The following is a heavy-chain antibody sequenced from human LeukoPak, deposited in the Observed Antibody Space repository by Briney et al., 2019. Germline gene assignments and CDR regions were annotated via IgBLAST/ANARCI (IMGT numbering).Heavy chain of an antibody. Sequence: SVKVSCKASGGTFSSYAISWVRQAPGQGLEWMGGIIPIFGTANYAQKFQGRVTITADKSTSTAYMELSSLRSEDTAVYYCATYCSSTSCYNNYYYYYMDAWGKGTTVTVSS. J-gene: IGHJ6*03. V-gene: IGHV1-69*06. D-gene: IGHD2-2*02. CDR1: GGTFSSYA. CDR2: IIPIFGTA. CDR3: ATYCSSTSCYNNYYYYYMDA.